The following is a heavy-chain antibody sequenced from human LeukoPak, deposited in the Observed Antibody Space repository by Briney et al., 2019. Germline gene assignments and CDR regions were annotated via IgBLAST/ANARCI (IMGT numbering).Heavy chain of an antibody. CDR2: IYPGDSDT. Sequence: GESLKISCKGSGYSFTSYWIGWVRQMPGKGLEWMGIIYPGDSDTRYSPSFQGQVTISADKSISTAYLQWSSLKASDTATYYCAIQGGYSSSYDAFDIWGQGTMVTVSS. V-gene: IGHV5-51*01. CDR3: AIQGGYSSSYDAFDI. J-gene: IGHJ3*02. D-gene: IGHD6-13*01. CDR1: GYSFTSYW.